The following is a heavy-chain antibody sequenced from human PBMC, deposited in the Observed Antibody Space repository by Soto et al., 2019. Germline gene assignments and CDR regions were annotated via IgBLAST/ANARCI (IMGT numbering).Heavy chain of an antibody. CDR1: GFTFSGSV. CDR2: IRSKANNYAT. D-gene: IGHD3-3*01. J-gene: IGHJ4*02. Sequence: EMQLVESGGGSVQPGGSLKLSCAASGFTFSGSVVYWVRQASGKGLEWVGRIRSKANNYATDYTASVKGRFAISRDDAQNTAHLQMNRLKIEDTAVYYCTSGSGFAYWGQGTLVTVSS. V-gene: IGHV3-73*02. CDR3: TSGSGFAY.